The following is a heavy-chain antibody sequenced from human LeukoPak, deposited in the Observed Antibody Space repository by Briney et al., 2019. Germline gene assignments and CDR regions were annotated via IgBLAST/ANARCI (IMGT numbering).Heavy chain of an antibody. D-gene: IGHD5-24*01. J-gene: IGHJ4*02. V-gene: IGHV1-3*01. CDR2: INAGNGNT. Sequence: ASVTVSCKASGYSFSTYTMNWVRQAPGQRLEWMGWINAGNGNTKYSQKFQGRVTITRDTSASTAYMEMRSLRSEDTAVYYCAREIDRDDYNRFFDYWGQGTPVTVSS. CDR1: GYSFSTYT. CDR3: AREIDRDDYNRFFDY.